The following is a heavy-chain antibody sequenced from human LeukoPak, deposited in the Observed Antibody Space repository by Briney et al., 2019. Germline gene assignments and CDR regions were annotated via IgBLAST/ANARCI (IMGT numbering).Heavy chain of an antibody. J-gene: IGHJ6*04. V-gene: IGHV3-48*04. D-gene: IGHD3-10*02. CDR3: AELGITMIGGV. CDR1: GFTFSSHS. Sequence: GGSLRLSCAASGFTFSSHSMNWVRQAPGKGLEWVSYISSSGSTIYYVDSVKGRFTISRDNAKNSLYLQMNSLRAEDTAVYYCAELGITMIGGVWGKGTTVTISS. CDR2: ISSSGSTI.